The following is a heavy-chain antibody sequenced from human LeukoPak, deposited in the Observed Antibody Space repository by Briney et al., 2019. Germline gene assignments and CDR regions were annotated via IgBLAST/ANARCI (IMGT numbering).Heavy chain of an antibody. V-gene: IGHV1-18*01. CDR3: ARVSAPPDYGDYVSENWFDP. D-gene: IGHD4-17*01. CDR1: GYTFTSYG. CDR2: ISAYNKR. Sequence: ASVKVSCTASGYTFTSYGINWVRQAPGQGLEWMGWISAYNKRNYAQKFQGRVNMTTDTSTSTAYMELRNLRSDDTAVYYCARVSAPPDYGDYVSENWFDPWGQGTLVTVSS. J-gene: IGHJ5*02.